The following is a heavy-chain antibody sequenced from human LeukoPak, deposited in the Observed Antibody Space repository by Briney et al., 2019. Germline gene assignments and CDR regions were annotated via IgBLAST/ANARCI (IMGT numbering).Heavy chain of an antibody. D-gene: IGHD6-19*01. J-gene: IGHJ4*02. CDR2: IYTSGST. CDR1: GGSISSGSYY. CDR3: ARGDHGSGWYRVGPWRPYYFDY. Sequence: SETLSLTCTVSGGSISSGSYYWSWIRQPAGKGLEWIGRIYTSGSTNYNPSLKSRVTISVDTSKNQFPLKLSSVTAADTALYYSARGDHGSGWYRVGPWRPYYFDYWGQGTLVTDYS. V-gene: IGHV4-61*02.